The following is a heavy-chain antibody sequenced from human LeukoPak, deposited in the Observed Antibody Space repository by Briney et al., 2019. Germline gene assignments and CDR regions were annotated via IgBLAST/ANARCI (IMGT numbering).Heavy chain of an antibody. CDR3: AREQYYYDSSGYYYRWFDP. CDR1: GGSLSSGDSY. V-gene: IGHV4-30-4*01. Sequence: SQTLSLTCTVSGGSLSSGDSYWSWIRQPPGKGLEWIGYIYYSGSTYYNPSLKSRVTISVDTSKNQYSLKLSSVTAADTAVYYCAREQYYYDSSGYYYRWFDPWGQGTLVTVSS. CDR2: IYYSGST. J-gene: IGHJ5*02. D-gene: IGHD3-22*01.